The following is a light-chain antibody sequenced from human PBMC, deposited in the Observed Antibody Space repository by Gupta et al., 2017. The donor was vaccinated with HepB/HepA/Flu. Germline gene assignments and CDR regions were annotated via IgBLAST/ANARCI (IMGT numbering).Light chain of an antibody. J-gene: IGKJ5*01. CDR1: QSLLYRNGHNY. V-gene: IGKV2-28*01. Sequence: DPVMTQSPLSLPVTPGEPASISCKSSQSLLYRNGHNYMDWYLQKPGQSPQLLIYLGSYRASGVPDRFSGSGSGTDFKLKISRVEAEDACVYYGKQALQKPITCGQGTRLEIK. CDR2: LGS. CDR3: KQALQKPIT.